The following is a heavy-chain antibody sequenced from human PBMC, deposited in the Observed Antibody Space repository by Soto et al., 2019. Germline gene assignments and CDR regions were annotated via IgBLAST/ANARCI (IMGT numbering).Heavy chain of an antibody. J-gene: IGHJ4*02. V-gene: IGHV4-30-4*01. CDR1: GGSVSNGDYY. D-gene: IGHD4-4*01. CDR3: AAGPDNSTLDY. Sequence: QVQLQESGPGLVKPSQTLSLTCTVSGGSVSNGDYYCTWIRQPPGKGLEWIGYIYYSGTTYYSPSLKRRVNISLDRSKNQFSLNLNSVTAADPAVYYCAAGPDNSTLDYWGQGSLVIVSS. CDR2: IYYSGTT.